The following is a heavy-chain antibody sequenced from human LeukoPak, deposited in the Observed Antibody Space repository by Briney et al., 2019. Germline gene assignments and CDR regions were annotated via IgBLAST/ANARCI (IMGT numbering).Heavy chain of an antibody. CDR3: VRGYGWPNDY. Sequence: ASVKVSCKASGYTFTGYYMHWVRQAPGQGLEWMGWINPHSGGTNYAQKFQGWVTMTRDTSISTAYMELNRLTSDDTAVYYCVRGYGWPNDYWGQGTLVTVSS. D-gene: IGHD4-17*01. J-gene: IGHJ4*02. CDR1: GYTFTGYY. CDR2: INPHSGGT. V-gene: IGHV1-2*04.